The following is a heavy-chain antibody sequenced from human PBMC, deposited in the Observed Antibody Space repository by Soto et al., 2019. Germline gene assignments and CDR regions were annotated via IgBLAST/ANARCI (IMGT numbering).Heavy chain of an antibody. D-gene: IGHD4-17*01. Sequence: PGGSLRLSCAASGFTFSNAWMSWVRQAPGKGLEWVGRIKSKTDGGTTDYAAPVKGRFTISRDDSKNTLYLQMNSLKTEDTAVYYCTTDTFGYGDYAFSAHYYYMDVWGKGTTVTVSS. CDR1: GFTFSNAW. CDR3: TTDTFGYGDYAFSAHYYYMDV. CDR2: IKSKTDGGTT. J-gene: IGHJ6*03. V-gene: IGHV3-15*01.